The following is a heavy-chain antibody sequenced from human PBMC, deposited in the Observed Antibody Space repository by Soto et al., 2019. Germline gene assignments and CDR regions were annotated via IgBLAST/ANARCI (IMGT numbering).Heavy chain of an antibody. CDR3: ARDVGDYYFDA. V-gene: IGHV4-34*01. J-gene: IGHJ4*02. CDR2: IYYSGVT. Sequence: SETLSLTCAVYGGSFSGYYWSWIRQPPGKGLEWIGNIYYSGVTYFNPSVKNRLSISVDTSKNQFSLRLASVTAADTAVYYCARDVGDYYFDARGQGSPVTVSS. CDR1: GGSFSGYY. D-gene: IGHD1-26*01.